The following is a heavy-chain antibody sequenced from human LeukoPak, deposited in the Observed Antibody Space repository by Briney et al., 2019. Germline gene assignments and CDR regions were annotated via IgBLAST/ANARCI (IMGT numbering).Heavy chain of an antibody. CDR1: GGSISSSSYY. CDR2: IIHSGST. CDR3: ARGLTELGTAYYYYMDV. V-gene: IGHV4-39*07. D-gene: IGHD7-27*01. Sequence: ASETLSLTCTVSGGSISSSSYYWSWIRLSPGKGLEWIADIIHSGSTNYNSSLKSRVTISLDTSKNQFSLNLTSVTAADTAVYYCARGLTELGTAYYYYMDVWGKGTTVIVSS. J-gene: IGHJ6*03.